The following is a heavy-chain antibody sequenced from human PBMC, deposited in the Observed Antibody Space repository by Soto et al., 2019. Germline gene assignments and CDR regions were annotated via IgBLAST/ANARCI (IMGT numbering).Heavy chain of an antibody. Sequence: SGPTLVKPTQTLTLTCTFSGFSLSTSGMCVSWIRQPPGKALEWLALIDWDDDKYYSTSLKTRLTISKDTSKNQVVLTMTNMDPVDTATYYCARIRNGGYRRLYYYYGMDVWGQGTTVTVSS. CDR2: IDWDDDK. CDR3: ARIRNGGYRRLYYYYGMDV. V-gene: IGHV2-70*01. D-gene: IGHD5-12*01. CDR1: GFSLSTSGMC. J-gene: IGHJ6*02.